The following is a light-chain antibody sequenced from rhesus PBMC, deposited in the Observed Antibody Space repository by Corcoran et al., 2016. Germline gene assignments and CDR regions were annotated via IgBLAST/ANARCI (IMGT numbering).Light chain of an antibody. CDR2: GAS. CDR1: QSVSSS. V-gene: IGKV3-42*03. CDR3: QQYTNWPLT. Sequence: EIVLTQSPATLSLSPAERATLSCRARQSVSSSLAWYQQKPGQLSRLLIYGASSRATGIPDRFSGSGSGTDFTLTISGLEPETFAIYYCQQYTNWPLTFGGGTKVEIK. J-gene: IGKJ4*01.